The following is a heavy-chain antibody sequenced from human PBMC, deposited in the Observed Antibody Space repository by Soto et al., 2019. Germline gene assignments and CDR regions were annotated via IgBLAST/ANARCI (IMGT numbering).Heavy chain of an antibody. CDR2: IIPILGIA. CDR3: ARVQEDIVVVVAADIAGWFDP. Sequence: GASVKVSCKASGGTFSSYTISWVRQAPGQGLEWMGRIIPILGIANYAQKFQGRVTITADKSTSTAYMELSSLRSEDTAVYYCARVQEDIVVVVAADIAGWFDPWGQGTLVTVSS. J-gene: IGHJ5*02. V-gene: IGHV1-69*02. CDR1: GGTFSSYT. D-gene: IGHD2-15*01.